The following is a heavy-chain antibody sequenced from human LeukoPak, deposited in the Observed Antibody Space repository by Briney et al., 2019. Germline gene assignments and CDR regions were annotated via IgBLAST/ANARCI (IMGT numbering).Heavy chain of an antibody. CDR3: QVVTAIDDY. CDR1: GGSISSGSYY. CDR2: IYTSGST. Sequence: SETLSLTCTVSGGSISSGSYYWSWIRQPAGKGLEWIGRIYTSGSTNYNPSLKSRVTMSVDTSKNQFSLKLSSVTAADTAVYYCQVVTAIDDYWGQGTLVTVSS. D-gene: IGHD2-21*02. V-gene: IGHV4-61*02. J-gene: IGHJ4*02.